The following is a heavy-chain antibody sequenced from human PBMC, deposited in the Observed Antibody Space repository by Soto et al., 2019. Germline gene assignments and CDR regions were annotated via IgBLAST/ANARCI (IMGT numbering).Heavy chain of an antibody. V-gene: IGHV3-49*03. CDR1: GFTFGDYA. CDR3: TRDRTHITIFGVVIMARFDY. Sequence: GGSLRLSCTASGFTFGDYAMSWFRQAPGKGLEWVGFIRSKAYGGTTEYAASVKGRFTISRDDSKSIAYLQMNSLKTEDTAVYYCTRDRTHITIFGVVIMARFDYWGQGTLVTVSS. CDR2: IRSKAYGGTT. J-gene: IGHJ4*02. D-gene: IGHD3-3*01.